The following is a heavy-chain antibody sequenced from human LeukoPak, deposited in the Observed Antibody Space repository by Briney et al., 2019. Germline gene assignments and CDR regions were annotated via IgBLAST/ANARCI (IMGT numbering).Heavy chain of an antibody. J-gene: IGHJ3*02. CDR3: ARGIGSDAFDI. CDR2: INAGNGNT. V-gene: IGHV1-3*01. Sequence: ASVKVSCKASGYTFTSYAMHWVRQAPGQRLEWMGWINAGNGNTKYSQKFQGRVTMTRDTSTSTVYMELSSLRSEDTAVYYCARGIGSDAFDIWGQGTMVTVSS. CDR1: GYTFTSYA. D-gene: IGHD6-13*01.